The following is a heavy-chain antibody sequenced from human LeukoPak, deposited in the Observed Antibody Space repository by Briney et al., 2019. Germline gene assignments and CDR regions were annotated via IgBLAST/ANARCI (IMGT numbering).Heavy chain of an antibody. CDR1: GFTSSSYA. CDR3: AKGRYYYGSGSPEFDY. Sequence: GGSLRLSCAASGFTSSSYAMSWVRQAPGKGLEWVSAISGSGGSTYYADSVKGRFTISRDNSKNTLYLQMNSLRAEDTAVYYCAKGRYYYGSGSPEFDYWGQGTLVTVSS. J-gene: IGHJ4*02. CDR2: ISGSGGST. V-gene: IGHV3-23*01. D-gene: IGHD3-10*01.